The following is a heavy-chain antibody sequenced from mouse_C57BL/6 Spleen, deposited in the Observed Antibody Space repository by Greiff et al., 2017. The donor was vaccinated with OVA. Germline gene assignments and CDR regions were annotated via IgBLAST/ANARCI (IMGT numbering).Heavy chain of an antibody. CDR3: ARGVAY. Sequence: DVQLVESGGGLVKPGGSLKLSCAASGFTFSSYAMSWVRQTPEKRLEWVATISDGGSYTYYPDNVKGRFTISRDNAKNNLYLQMSHLKSEDTAMYYCARGVAYWGQGTLVTVSA. CDR2: ISDGGSYT. V-gene: IGHV5-4*01. CDR1: GFTFSSYA. J-gene: IGHJ3*01.